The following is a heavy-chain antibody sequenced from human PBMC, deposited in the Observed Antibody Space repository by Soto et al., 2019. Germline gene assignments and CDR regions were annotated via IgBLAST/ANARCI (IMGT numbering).Heavy chain of an antibody. V-gene: IGHV1-18*01. Sequence: ASVKVSCKASGGTFTSYGISWVRQAPGQGLEWMGWVSAYNGNTNYAQKLQGRVTMTTDTSTSTAYMELRSLRSDDTAVYYCARVGEIVVVPAATPYYYYMDVWGKGTTVTVSS. CDR2: VSAYNGNT. CDR3: ARVGEIVVVPAATPYYYYMDV. J-gene: IGHJ6*03. CDR1: GGTFTSYG. D-gene: IGHD2-2*01.